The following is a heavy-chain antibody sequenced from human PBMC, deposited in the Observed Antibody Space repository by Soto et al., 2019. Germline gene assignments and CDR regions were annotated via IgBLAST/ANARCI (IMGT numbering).Heavy chain of an antibody. CDR3: TKRIGAYAMDV. J-gene: IGHJ6*02. Sequence: GGSLRLSCAASGFTFSGSSMHWVRQASGKGLEWVGRTRGKTDTYATAYAAPVRGRFTTSRDDSKNTAYLQMNSLKTEDTAVYFCTKRIGAYAMDVWGQGTTVTVSS. V-gene: IGHV3-73*01. CDR2: TRGKTDTYAT. CDR1: GFTFSGSS. D-gene: IGHD6-13*01.